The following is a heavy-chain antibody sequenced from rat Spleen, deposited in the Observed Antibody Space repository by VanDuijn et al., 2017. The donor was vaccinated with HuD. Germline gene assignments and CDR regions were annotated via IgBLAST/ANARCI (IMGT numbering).Heavy chain of an antibody. CDR3: STGHY. CDR1: GFTFSNYG. J-gene: IGHJ2*01. CDR2: ISYAGGTT. V-gene: IGHV5-27*01. Sequence: EVQLVESGGGLVQPGRSMKLSCAASGFTFSNYGMAWVRQAPKKGLEWVAYISYAGGTTYYRDSVKGRFTITRDNAKSTLYLQMDSLRSEDTATYYCSTGHYWGQGVMVTVSS.